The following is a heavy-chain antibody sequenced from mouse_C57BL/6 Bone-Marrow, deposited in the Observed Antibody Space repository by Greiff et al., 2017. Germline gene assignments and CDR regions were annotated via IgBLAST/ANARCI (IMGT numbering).Heavy chain of an antibody. CDR3: AILRVEGDYAMDY. Sequence: DVMLVESGGGLVQPGGSLKLSCAASGFTFSDYYMYWVRQTPEKRLEWVAYISNGGGSTYYPDTVKGRFTISRDNAKNTLYLQMSRLKSEDTAMYYCAILRVEGDYAMDYWGQGTSVTVSS. CDR2: ISNGGGST. D-gene: IGHD1-1*01. J-gene: IGHJ4*01. V-gene: IGHV5-12*01. CDR1: GFTFSDYY.